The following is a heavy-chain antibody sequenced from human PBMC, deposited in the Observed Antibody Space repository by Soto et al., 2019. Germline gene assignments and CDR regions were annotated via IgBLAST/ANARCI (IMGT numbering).Heavy chain of an antibody. CDR3: VKDRSVDTAMVYYYYYYGVDV. CDR1: GFTFSSYA. Sequence: PGGSLRLSCAASGFTFSSYAMSWVRQAPGKGLEWVSAISGSGGSTYYADSVKGRFTISRDNSKNTLYLQMNSLRAENTAVYYCVKDRSVDTAMVYYYYYYGVDVWGQGTTVTVSS. D-gene: IGHD5-18*01. V-gene: IGHV3-23*01. CDR2: ISGSGGST. J-gene: IGHJ6*02.